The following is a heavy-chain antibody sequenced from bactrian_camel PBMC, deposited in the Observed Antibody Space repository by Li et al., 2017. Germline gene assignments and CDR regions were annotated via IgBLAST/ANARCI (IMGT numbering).Heavy chain of an antibody. J-gene: IGHJ4*01. CDR1: GFTFSSYD. V-gene: IGHV3S40*01. D-gene: IGHD6*01. CDR2: INSGGDNT. Sequence: VQMVESGGGSVQPGGSLRLSCVASGFTFSSYDMSWVRQAPGKGLEWVSGINSGGDNTHYADSVKGRFTISRDNAKNTVYLQLNSLKTEDMGMYYCVNGPPDDGTSYNYWGQGTQVTVS. CDR3: VNGPPDDGTSYNY.